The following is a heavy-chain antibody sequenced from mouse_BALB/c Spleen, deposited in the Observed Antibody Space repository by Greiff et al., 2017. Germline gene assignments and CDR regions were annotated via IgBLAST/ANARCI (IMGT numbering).Heavy chain of an antibody. D-gene: IGHD3-3*01. Sequence: QVQLQQPGAELVKPGASVKLSCKASGYTFTSYWMHWVKQRPGQGLEWIGEINPSNGRTNYNEKFKSKATLTVDKSSSTAYMQLSSLTSEDSAVDYCARGTGYAMDYWGQGTSVTVSS. CDR1: GYTFTSYW. V-gene: IGHV1S81*02. CDR3: ARGTGYAMDY. CDR2: INPSNGRT. J-gene: IGHJ4*01.